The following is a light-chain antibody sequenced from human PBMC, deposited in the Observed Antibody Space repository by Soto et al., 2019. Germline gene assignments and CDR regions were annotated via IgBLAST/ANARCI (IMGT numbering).Light chain of an antibody. Sequence: SYELTQPPSVSVAPGKTASVACGGSNIGSKSVHWYQKKSGQAPVLVMYYDGYRPSGIPGRFSGSNSGNTATLTISRVEAGDDVYYYCQVWDISSGQVVFGGGTKVTVL. CDR3: QVWDISSGQVV. V-gene: IGLV3-21*01. J-gene: IGLJ3*02. CDR2: YDG. CDR1: NIGSKS.